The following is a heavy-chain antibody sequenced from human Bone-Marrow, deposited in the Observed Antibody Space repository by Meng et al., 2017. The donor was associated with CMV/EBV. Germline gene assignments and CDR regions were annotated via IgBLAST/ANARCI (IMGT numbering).Heavy chain of an antibody. CDR2: IRHDGSEK. CDR3: ARPGYDFWSGYWAYYFDY. V-gene: IGHV3-7*01. CDR1: GFTFSNYA. Sequence: GGSLRLSCAGTGFTFSNYAIYWVRQAPGKGLEWVAYIRHDGSEKYYVDSVKGRFTISRDNAKNSLYLQMNSLRAEDTAVYYCARPGYDFWSGYWAYYFDYWGQGTLVTVSS. J-gene: IGHJ4*02. D-gene: IGHD3-3*01.